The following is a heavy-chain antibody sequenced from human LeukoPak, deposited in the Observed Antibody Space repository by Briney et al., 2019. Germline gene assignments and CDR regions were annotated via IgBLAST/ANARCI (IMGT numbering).Heavy chain of an antibody. CDR2: IYTSGST. CDR3: AREEGIVATIYEDLWKNVGSFGY. Sequence: NSSETLSLTCTVSGGSISSGSYYWSWIRQPAGKGLEWIGRIYTSGSTNYNPSLKSRVTISVDTSKNQFSLKLSSVTAADTAVYYCAREEGIVATIYEDLWKNVGSFGYWGQGTLVTVSS. CDR1: GGSISSGSYY. D-gene: IGHD5-12*01. J-gene: IGHJ4*02. V-gene: IGHV4-61*02.